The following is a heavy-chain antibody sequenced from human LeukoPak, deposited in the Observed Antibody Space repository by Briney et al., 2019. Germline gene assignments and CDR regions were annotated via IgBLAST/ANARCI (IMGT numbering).Heavy chain of an antibody. CDR3: TRGDFYVGAQDY. V-gene: IGHV3-23*01. CDR2: ISASGDVT. CDR1: EFTFSKFP. J-gene: IGHJ4*02. Sequence: GGSLRLSCAASEFTFSKFPMGWVRQAPGRGLEWVSAISASGDVTFHADSVKGRFTISRDNAKNTLYLQMNSLRAGDTAVYYCTRGDFYVGAQDYWGQGTLVAVSS. D-gene: IGHD1-26*01.